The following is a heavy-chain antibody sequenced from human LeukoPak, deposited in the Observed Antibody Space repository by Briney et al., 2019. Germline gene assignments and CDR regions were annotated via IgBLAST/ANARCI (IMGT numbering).Heavy chain of an antibody. CDR3: AKEGLHFDY. J-gene: IGHJ4*02. CDR2: ISYDGSNK. CDR1: GFTFSSYG. D-gene: IGHD5-18*01. V-gene: IGHV3-30*18. Sequence: GGSLRLSCAASGFTFSSYGMHWVRQAPGKGLEWVAVISYDGSNKYYADSVKGRFTISRDNSKNTLYLQMNSLRAEDTAVYYCAKEGLHFDYWGQGTLVTVSS.